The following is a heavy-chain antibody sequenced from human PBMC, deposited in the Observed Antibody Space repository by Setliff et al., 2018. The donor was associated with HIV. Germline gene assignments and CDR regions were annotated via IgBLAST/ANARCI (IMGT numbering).Heavy chain of an antibody. D-gene: IGHD3-10*01. CDR3: ARGGTMVRGLDS. J-gene: IGHJ4*02. Sequence: SETLSLTCTVSGGSFSSSSYYWGWIRRPPGKGLEWIGNIYYSGSSYYNPSLRSRVTISADTSKNQFSLKLKSVAAADTAVYYCARGGTMVRGLDSWGQGTLVTVSS. CDR1: GGSFSSSSYY. V-gene: IGHV4-39*01. CDR2: IYYSGSS.